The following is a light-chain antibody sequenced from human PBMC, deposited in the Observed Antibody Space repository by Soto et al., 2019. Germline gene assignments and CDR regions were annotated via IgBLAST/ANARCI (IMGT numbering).Light chain of an antibody. J-gene: IGLJ1*01. V-gene: IGLV2-8*01. CDR3: SSYGGSKNLFV. CDR2: EVS. Sequence: QSALTQPPSASGSPGQSVTISCTGTSSDVGGHNYVSWYQQHPGKAPKVMIYEVSKRPSGVPDRFSGSKSGNTASLTVSGLQAEDEADYYCSSYGGSKNLFVFGTGTKVTVL. CDR1: SSDVGGHNY.